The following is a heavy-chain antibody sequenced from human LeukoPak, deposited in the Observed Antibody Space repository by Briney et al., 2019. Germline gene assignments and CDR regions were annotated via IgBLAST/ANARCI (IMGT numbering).Heavy chain of an antibody. D-gene: IGHD6-19*01. V-gene: IGHV3-53*01. CDR1: GLSASYNY. CDR2: IYSGGST. CDR3: AQGYSSGWYPN. J-gene: IGHJ4*02. Sequence: PGGSLRLSCTASGLSASYNYVNWVRQAPGKGLEWVSVIYSGGSTYYADSVKGRFIISRDNSKNTLFLQLSSLRAEDTAVYYCAQGYSSGWYPNWGQGSLVSVSS.